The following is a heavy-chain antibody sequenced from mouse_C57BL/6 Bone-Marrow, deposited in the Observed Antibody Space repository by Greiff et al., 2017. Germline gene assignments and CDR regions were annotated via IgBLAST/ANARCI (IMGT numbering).Heavy chain of an antibody. CDR1: GYTFTSYW. D-gene: IGHD6-2*01. CDR3: GLFPYNFDC. CDR2: LDPSDSYT. V-gene: IGHV1-69*01. J-gene: IGHJ2*01. Sequence: QVQLQQPGAELVKPGASVKLSCKASGYTFTSYWMHWVKQRPGQGLEWIGELDPSDSYTNYNQQFKGKSTITVDKSSSTAYMQLSRLTSEDSAVYFCGLFPYNFDCGGQGTTLTVSS.